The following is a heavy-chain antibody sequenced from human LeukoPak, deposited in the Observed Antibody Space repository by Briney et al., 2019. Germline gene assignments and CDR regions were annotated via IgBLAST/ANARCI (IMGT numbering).Heavy chain of an antibody. Sequence: GGSLRLSCVASGFSFSNYYMSWVRQAPGKGLEWVSVISTGGGTSYTDSVKGRFTFSRDNSKNTLFLQMNSLRAEDTGVYYCARGGITDYGDYSSFDYWGQGTLVTVSS. J-gene: IGHJ4*02. V-gene: IGHV3-66*01. CDR3: ARGGITDYGDYSSFDY. D-gene: IGHD4-17*01. CDR1: GFSFSNYY. CDR2: ISTGGGT.